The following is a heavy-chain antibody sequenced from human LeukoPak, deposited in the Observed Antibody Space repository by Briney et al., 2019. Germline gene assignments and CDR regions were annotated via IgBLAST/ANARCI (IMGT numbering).Heavy chain of an antibody. D-gene: IGHD2-2*01. CDR2: INPSSGTT. V-gene: IGHV1-46*01. CDR1: GYTFTNYY. J-gene: IGHJ4*02. Sequence: GASVKVSCKASGYTFTNYYMVWVRQAPGQGLEWMGIINPSSGTTNYAQKFQGRVTMTRDMSTSTVYMELSSLRSEDTAVYYCARPRGCGSARCNNFDYWGQGTLVTVSS. CDR3: ARPRGCGSARCNNFDY.